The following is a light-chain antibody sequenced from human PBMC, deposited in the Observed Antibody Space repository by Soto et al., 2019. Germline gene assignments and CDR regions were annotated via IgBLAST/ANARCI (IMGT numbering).Light chain of an antibody. Sequence: DIQMTQSPSTLSGSVGDRVTITCRASRTSSSWLAWYQQKPEKDPKLLIYKTSTLKSGVPSRFSGSGSGTEFTLTNSSLQPEDFATYYCQQSYSTPRTFGQGINVDI. CDR2: KTS. J-gene: IGKJ1*01. V-gene: IGKV1-5*03. CDR1: RTSSSW. CDR3: QQSYSTPRT.